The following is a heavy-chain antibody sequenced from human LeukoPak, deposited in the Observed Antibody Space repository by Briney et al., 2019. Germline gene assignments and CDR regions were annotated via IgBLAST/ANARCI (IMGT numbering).Heavy chain of an antibody. CDR3: AGGGYDVIGSYPQENWYFDL. D-gene: IGHD3-22*01. V-gene: IGHV3-53*01. J-gene: IGHJ2*01. CDR2: IYSGGTT. CDR1: GFTVSSNY. Sequence: PGGSLRLSCAASGFTVSSNYMTWVRQAPGKGLEWVSIIYSGGTTYYADSVKGRFTISRDNSKNTLYLQMHSLRADDTAVYYCAGGGYDVIGSYPQENWYFDLWGRGTLVTVSS.